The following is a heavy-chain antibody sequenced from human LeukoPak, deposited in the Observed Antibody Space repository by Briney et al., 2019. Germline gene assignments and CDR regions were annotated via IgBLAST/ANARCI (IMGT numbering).Heavy chain of an antibody. D-gene: IGHD3-10*01. CDR1: GVIISSYA. CDR3: ARDGGTYYYGSGIFDY. J-gene: IGHJ4*02. Sequence: GGSLRLSCAASGVIISSYAMSWVRQAPGKGLEWVAVISYDGSNKYYADSVKGRFTISRDNSKNTLYLQMNSLRAEDTAVYYCARDGGTYYYGSGIFDYWGQGTLVTVSS. V-gene: IGHV3-30*04. CDR2: ISYDGSNK.